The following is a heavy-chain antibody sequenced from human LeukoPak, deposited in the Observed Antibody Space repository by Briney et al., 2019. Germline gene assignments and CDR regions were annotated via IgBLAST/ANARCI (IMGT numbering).Heavy chain of an antibody. D-gene: IGHD1-26*01. V-gene: IGHV4-38-2*02. CDR1: GYSISSGYF. J-gene: IGHJ3*02. CDR3: AREGGSLDI. CDR2: INYSGTT. Sequence: SETLSLTCTVSGYSISSGYFWGWIRQSPEKGLEWIGSINYSGTTYYNPSLKSRVTISVDTSKNQFSLKLSSVTAADTAVYYCAREGGSLDIWGQGTMVTVSS.